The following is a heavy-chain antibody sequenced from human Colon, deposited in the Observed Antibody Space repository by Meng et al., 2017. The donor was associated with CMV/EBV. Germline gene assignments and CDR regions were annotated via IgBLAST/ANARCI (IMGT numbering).Heavy chain of an antibody. V-gene: IGHV3-30*04. CDR2: ISYDGTTK. CDR3: ARDEAP. CDR1: GFTVSRYA. J-gene: IGHJ5*02. Sequence: SLRLSCAACGFTVSRYAMHWVRQAPGKGLEWVAVISYDGTTKYYADSVKGRFTISRDNSKNTVYLQMNSLRGEDTAVYYCARDEAPWGQGTLVTVSS.